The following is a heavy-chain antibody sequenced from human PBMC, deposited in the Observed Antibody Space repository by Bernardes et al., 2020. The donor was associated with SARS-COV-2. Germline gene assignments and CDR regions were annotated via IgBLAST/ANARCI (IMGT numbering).Heavy chain of an antibody. CDR1: GGSISSSSYY. V-gene: IGHV4-39*01. D-gene: IGHD3-3*01. J-gene: IGHJ4*02. CDR3: AGTSHTIFGVVIPPPFDY. Sequence: SETLSLTCTVSGGSISSSSYYWGWIRQPQGKGLEWIGSIYYSGSTYYNPSLKSRVTISVDTSKNQFSLKLSSVTAADTAVYYCAGTSHTIFGVVIPPPFDYWGQGTLVTVSS. CDR2: IYYSGST.